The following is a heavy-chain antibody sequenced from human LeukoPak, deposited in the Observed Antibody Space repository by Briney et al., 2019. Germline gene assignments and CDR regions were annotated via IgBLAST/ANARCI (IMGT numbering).Heavy chain of an antibody. J-gene: IGHJ6*02. CDR1: GFTFSSYA. D-gene: IGHD2-2*01. CDR2: ISGSGGST. Sequence: PGGSLRLSCAASGFTFSSYAMSWVRQAPGKGLEWVSAISGSGGSTYYADSVKGRFTISRDNSKNTLYLQMNSLRAEDTAVYYCATLTGGVPAPGGDDYYGMDVWGQGTTVIVSS. V-gene: IGHV3-23*01. CDR3: ATLTGGVPAPGGDDYYGMDV.